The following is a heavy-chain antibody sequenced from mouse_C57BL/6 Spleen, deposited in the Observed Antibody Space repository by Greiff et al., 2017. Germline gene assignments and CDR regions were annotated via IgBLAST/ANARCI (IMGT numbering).Heavy chain of an antibody. CDR3: ARLYGSRYAMDY. D-gene: IGHD1-1*01. Sequence: EVKVVESGGDLVKPGGSLKLSCAASGFTFSSYAMSWVRQTPEKRLEWVATISDGGSYTYYPDNVKGRFTISRDNAKNNLYLQMSHLKSEDTAMYYCARLYGSRYAMDYWGQGTSVTVSS. V-gene: IGHV5-4*03. J-gene: IGHJ4*01. CDR1: GFTFSSYA. CDR2: ISDGGSYT.